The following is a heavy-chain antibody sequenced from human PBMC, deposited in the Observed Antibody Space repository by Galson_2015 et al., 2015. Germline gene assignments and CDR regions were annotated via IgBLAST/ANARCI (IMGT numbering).Heavy chain of an antibody. J-gene: IGHJ3*02. CDR2: IIRGGSPT. CDR1: GFTFSDYS. CDR3: ARGVQRGHAYGPFDI. V-gene: IGHV3-23*01. Sequence: SLRLSCAASGFTFSDYSMSWVRQAPGKGLEWVSNIIRGGSPTYYADSVKGRFSISMDNAKNTLHVQMNSLRAEDTAVYYCARGVQRGHAYGPFDISGDGTMVTLYS. D-gene: IGHD4-17*01.